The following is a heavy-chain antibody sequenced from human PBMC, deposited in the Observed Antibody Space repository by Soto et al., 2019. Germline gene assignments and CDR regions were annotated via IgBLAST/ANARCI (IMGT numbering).Heavy chain of an antibody. CDR3: ATDSYYYYYYGMDV. V-gene: IGHV1-24*01. CDR1: GYTLTELS. J-gene: IGHJ6*02. Sequence: ASVKVSCKVSGYTLTELSMHWVRQAPGKGLEWMGGFDPEDGETIYAQKFQGRVTMTEDTSTDTAYMELSSLRSEDTAVYYCATDSYYYYYYGMDVWGQGTTVTVS. CDR2: FDPEDGET.